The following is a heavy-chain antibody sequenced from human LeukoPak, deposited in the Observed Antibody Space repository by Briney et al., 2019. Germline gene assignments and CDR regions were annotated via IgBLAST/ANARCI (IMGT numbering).Heavy chain of an antibody. CDR1: GGSISGYY. J-gene: IGHJ4*02. CDR2: VYTSGST. CDR3: ARWHSHGRYFDY. V-gene: IGHV4-4*07. Sequence: SETLSLTCSVSGGSISGYYWTWLRQPAGKGLEWIGRVYTSGSTHYNPSLKSRVTISVDTSKNQFSLKLTSATAADTAVYYCARWHSHGRYFDYWGQGALVTVSS. D-gene: IGHD2-21*01.